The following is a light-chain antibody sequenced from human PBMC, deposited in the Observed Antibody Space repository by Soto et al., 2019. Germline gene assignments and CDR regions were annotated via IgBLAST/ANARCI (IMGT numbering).Light chain of an antibody. Sequence: EIVLTQSPGTLSLSPGERATLSCRASQSVSSSYLAWYQQKPGQAPRLLIYGASSRATGIPDRFSGSGSGTDFTLTISRLETEDFAVYYCQQYGSLLTFGGGTKVAIK. J-gene: IGKJ4*01. CDR2: GAS. CDR3: QQYGSLLT. V-gene: IGKV3-20*01. CDR1: QSVSSSY.